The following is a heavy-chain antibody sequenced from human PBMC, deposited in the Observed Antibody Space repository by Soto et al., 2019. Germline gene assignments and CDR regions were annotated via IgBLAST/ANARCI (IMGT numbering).Heavy chain of an antibody. V-gene: IGHV4-39*01. Sequence: SETLSLTCLVSDGSMNSDSSYWVWIRHPPGKGLEWIGVINHSGSTYHNLSLKGRVTMSVDASRNQFSLKLTSMTAADTAVYYCARLGGYVSVGYYYLWDSWGQGTLVTVSS. CDR1: DGSMNSDSSY. D-gene: IGHD3-22*01. CDR3: ARLGGYVSVGYYYLWDS. CDR2: INHSGST. J-gene: IGHJ4*02.